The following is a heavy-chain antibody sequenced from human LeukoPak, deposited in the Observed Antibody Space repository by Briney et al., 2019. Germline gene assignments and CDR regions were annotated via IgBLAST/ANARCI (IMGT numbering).Heavy chain of an antibody. J-gene: IGHJ1*01. CDR1: GGSFSGYY. D-gene: IGHD2-15*01. CDR3: ATLCSGGSCYYDASAEYFQH. V-gene: IGHV4-34*01. CDR2: INHSGST. Sequence: PSETLSLTCAVYGGSFSGYYWSWIRQPPGKGLEWIGEINHSGSTNYNPSLKSRVTISVDTSKNQFSLKLSSVTAADTAVYYCATLCSGGSCYYDASAEYFQHWGQGTLVTVSS.